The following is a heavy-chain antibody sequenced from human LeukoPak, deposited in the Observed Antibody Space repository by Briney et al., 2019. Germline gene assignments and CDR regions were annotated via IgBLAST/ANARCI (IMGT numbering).Heavy chain of an antibody. CDR2: IKQDGSEK. J-gene: IGHJ4*02. V-gene: IGHV3-7*01. CDR3: ARLNCSSTSCYTTTPYYFDY. CDR1: GFTFSSYW. Sequence: GGSLRLSCAASGFTFSSYWMSWVRQAPGKGLEWVANIKQDGSEKYYVDSVKGRFTISRDNAKNSLYLQMNSLRAEDTAVYYCARLNCSSTSCYTTTPYYFDYWGQGTLVTVSS. D-gene: IGHD2-2*02.